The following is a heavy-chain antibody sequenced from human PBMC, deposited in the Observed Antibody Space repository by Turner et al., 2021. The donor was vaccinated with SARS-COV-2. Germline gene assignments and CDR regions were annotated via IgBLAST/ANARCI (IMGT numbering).Heavy chain of an antibody. V-gene: IGHV3-53*01. CDR1: GFTVSGNY. CDR3: ARDLGGLRFDY. D-gene: IGHD2-15*01. CDR2: IYSGGST. J-gene: IGHJ4*02. Sequence: EVQLVESGGGLIQPGGSLSLSCAASGFTVSGNYMSWVRQAPGKGLEWVSVIYSGGSTFYADSVKGRFTISRDNSKNTLDLQMNSLRAEDTAVYYGARDLGGLRFDYWGQGTLVTVSS.